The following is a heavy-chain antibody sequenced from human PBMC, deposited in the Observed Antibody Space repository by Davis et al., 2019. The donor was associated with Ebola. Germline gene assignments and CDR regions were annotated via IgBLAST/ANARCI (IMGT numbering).Heavy chain of an antibody. V-gene: IGHV4-59*01. Sequence: SETLSLTCPVSGGSISSYHWRWIRQPPGKGLEWIGYIYHSGSTNYNPLLKSRVTMSVDTSKNQFSLKLNSLTAADTAIYYCAKDNRNIWSEVWGQGTMVTVSS. CDR3: AKDNRNIWSEV. J-gene: IGHJ3*01. D-gene: IGHD2/OR15-2a*01. CDR2: IYHSGST. CDR1: GGSISSYH.